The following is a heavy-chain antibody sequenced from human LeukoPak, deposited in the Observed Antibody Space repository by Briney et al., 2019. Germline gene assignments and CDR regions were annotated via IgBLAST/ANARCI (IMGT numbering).Heavy chain of an antibody. CDR3: ASWSSTIFDYYYMDV. CDR1: GYTFTGYY. D-gene: IGHD3-3*01. J-gene: IGHJ6*03. CDR2: INPNSGGT. Sequence: ASVKVSCKASGYTFTGYYMHWVRQAPGQGLEWMGWINPNSGGTNYAQKFQGRVTMTRDTSISTAYMELSRLRSGDTAVYYCASWSSTIFDYYYMDVWGKGTTVTVSS. V-gene: IGHV1-2*02.